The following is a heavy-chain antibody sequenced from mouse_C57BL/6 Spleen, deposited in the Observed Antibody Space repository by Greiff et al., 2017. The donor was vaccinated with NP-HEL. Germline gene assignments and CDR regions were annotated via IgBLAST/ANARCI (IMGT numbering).Heavy chain of an antibody. CDR2: IYPGSGNT. CDR3: ASYYGSSYDAMDY. CDR1: GYTFTDYY. J-gene: IGHJ4*01. D-gene: IGHD1-1*01. Sequence: QVQLQQSGAELVRPGASVKLSCKASGYTFTDYYINWVKQRPGQGLEWIARIYPGSGNTYYNEKFKGKATLTAEKSSSTAYMQLSSLTSEDSAVYFCASYYGSSYDAMDYWGQGTSVTVSS. V-gene: IGHV1-76*01.